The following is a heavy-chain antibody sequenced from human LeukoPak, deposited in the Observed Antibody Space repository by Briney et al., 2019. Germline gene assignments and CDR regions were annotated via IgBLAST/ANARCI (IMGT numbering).Heavy chain of an antibody. CDR3: ARVHDYGDYTIDY. CDR1: GGSISSYY. CDR2: IYYSGST. J-gene: IGHJ4*02. V-gene: IGHV4-59*01. D-gene: IGHD4-17*01. Sequence: SETLSLTCTVSGGSISSYYWSWIRQPPGKGLEWIGYIYYSGSTNYNPSLKSRVTISVDTSKNQFSLKLSSVTAADTAVHYCARVHDYGDYTIDYWGQGTLVTVSS.